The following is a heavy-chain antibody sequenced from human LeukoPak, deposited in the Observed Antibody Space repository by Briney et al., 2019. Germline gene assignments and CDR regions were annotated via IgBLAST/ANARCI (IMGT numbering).Heavy chain of an antibody. V-gene: IGHV3-21*01. J-gene: IGHJ4*02. CDR1: GLTFSSYS. CDR3: ARPPLSGSTAGGPIDY. CDR2: ISSSSSYI. Sequence: GGSLRLSCAVSGLTFSSYSMNWVRQAPGKGLEWVSFISSSSSYIYYADSVKGRFIISRDNAKNSLYLQMNGLRAEDSAVYYCARPPLSGSTAGGPIDYWGQGTLVTVSS. D-gene: IGHD1-26*01.